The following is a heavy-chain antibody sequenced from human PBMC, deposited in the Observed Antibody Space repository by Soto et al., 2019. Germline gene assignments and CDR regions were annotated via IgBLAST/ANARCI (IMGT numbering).Heavy chain of an antibody. V-gene: IGHV1-69*13. CDR1: AGTFSSYA. CDR3: ARDLRKYSGYDLDYYYYGMDV. CDR2: IIPIFGTA. Sequence: SVKVSCKASAGTFSSYAISWVRQAPGQGLEWMGGIIPIFGTANYAQKFQGRVTITADESTSTAYMELSSLRSEDTAVYYCARDLRKYSGYDLDYYYYGMDVWGQGTTVTVSS. D-gene: IGHD5-12*01. J-gene: IGHJ6*02.